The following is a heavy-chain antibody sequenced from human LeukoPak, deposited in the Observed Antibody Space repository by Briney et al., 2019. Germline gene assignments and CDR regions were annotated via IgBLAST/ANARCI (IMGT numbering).Heavy chain of an antibody. J-gene: IGHJ6*02. V-gene: IGHV3-21*01. CDR2: ISGGSSSI. CDR3: ARHEYGAGMNYGMDV. D-gene: IGHD4-17*01. Sequence: GGSLRLSCAASGFTFSTYHMNWVRQAPGKGLEWVSVISGGSSSIYYTDSVKGRFPISRDNAKNSLYLQMNSLRAEDTAVYYCARHEYGAGMNYGMDVWGQGATVTVSS. CDR1: GFTFSTYH.